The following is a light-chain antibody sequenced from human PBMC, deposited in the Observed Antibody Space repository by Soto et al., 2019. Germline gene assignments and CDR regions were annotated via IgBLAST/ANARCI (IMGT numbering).Light chain of an antibody. V-gene: IGLV2-14*03. CDR2: DVS. CDR3: LSYTSSNTWV. J-gene: IGLJ3*02. Sequence: QPVLTQPASVSGSPGQSITISCTGTSSDIGGYNSVSWYQHHPGKAPKLMIYDVSKWPSGVSNRFSGSKSGNTASLTISGLQAEDEADYYCLSYTSSNTWVFGAGTKLTVL. CDR1: SSDIGGYNS.